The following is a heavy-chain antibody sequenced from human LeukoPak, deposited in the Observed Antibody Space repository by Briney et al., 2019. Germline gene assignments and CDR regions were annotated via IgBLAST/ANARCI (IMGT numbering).Heavy chain of an antibody. Sequence: PGGSLRLSCAASGFTFSSYWMSWVRQAPGKGLEWVANIRQDGSEKYYVDSVKGRFTISRDNAKNSLYLQMNSLRAEDTAVYYCARLSGYDFGALDYWGQGTLVTDSS. CDR1: GFTFSSYW. D-gene: IGHD5-12*01. J-gene: IGHJ4*02. V-gene: IGHV3-7*01. CDR3: ARLSGYDFGALDY. CDR2: IRQDGSEK.